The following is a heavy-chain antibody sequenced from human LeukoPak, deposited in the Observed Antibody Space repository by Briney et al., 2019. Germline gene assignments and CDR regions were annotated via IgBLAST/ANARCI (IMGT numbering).Heavy chain of an antibody. CDR2: INHSGST. CDR1: GGSFSGYY. CDR3: ARATYYYDSSGLW. Sequence: SETLSLTCAVYGGSFSGYYWSWIRQPPGKGLEWIGEINHSGSTNYNPSVKSRATISVDTSKNQFSLKLSSVTAADTAVYYCARATYYYDSSGLWWGQGTLVTVSS. V-gene: IGHV4-34*01. J-gene: IGHJ4*02. D-gene: IGHD3-22*01.